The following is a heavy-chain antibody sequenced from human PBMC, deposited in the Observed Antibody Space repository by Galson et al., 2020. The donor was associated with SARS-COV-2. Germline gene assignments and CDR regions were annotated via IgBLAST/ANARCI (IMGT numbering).Heavy chain of an antibody. D-gene: IGHD3-3*01. CDR1: GYTFNTYG. Sequence: ASVKDSCKSSGYTFNTYGISWVRQAPGQGLEWMGWLSPNSGNTYYAQKFQGRVTLTRDKFTSTVYMDLRGLTSDDTAVYYCARDWSTSRRGAFDIWGQGTQVTVSS. J-gene: IGHJ3*02. CDR3: ARDWSTSRRGAFDI. V-gene: IGHV1-18*01. CDR2: LSPNSGNT.